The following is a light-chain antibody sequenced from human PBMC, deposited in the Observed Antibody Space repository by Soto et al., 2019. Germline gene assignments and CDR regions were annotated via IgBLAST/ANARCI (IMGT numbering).Light chain of an antibody. V-gene: IGKV3-11*01. CDR3: QQRSNWPLT. CDR2: DAS. J-gene: IGKJ4*01. CDR1: QSVSSY. Sequence: EIVLTQSPATLSLSPGERATLSCRASQSVSSYLAWYQQKPGQAPRLLIYDASNSATGIPARFSGSGSGTDFTVTISSLEPEDFAVYYCQQRSNWPLTFGGGTKVEIK.